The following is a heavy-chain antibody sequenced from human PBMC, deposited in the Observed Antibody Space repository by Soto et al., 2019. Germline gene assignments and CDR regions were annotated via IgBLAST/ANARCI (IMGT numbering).Heavy chain of an antibody. CDR3: ASQEVEPPPYYFAL. CDR1: GFTFSDYY. V-gene: IGHV3-11*04. CDR2: ISSSGSSI. D-gene: IGHD1-1*01. J-gene: IGHJ4*02. Sequence: GGSLRLSCAASGFTFSDYYMSWIRQAPGKGLEWVSYISSSGSSIYYADSVKGRFTISRDNAKNSLYLQMNSLRAEDTAVYYCASQEVEPPPYYFALWGQGTLVTVSS.